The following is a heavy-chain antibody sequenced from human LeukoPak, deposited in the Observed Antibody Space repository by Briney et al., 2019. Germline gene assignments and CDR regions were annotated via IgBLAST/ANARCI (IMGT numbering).Heavy chain of an antibody. J-gene: IGHJ5*02. V-gene: IGHV4-59*08. CDR1: GGSISGYY. Sequence: TPSETLSLTYTVSGGSISGYYWSWIRQPPGKGLEWIWYIYYSGSTNYNPSLKSRVTISVDTSKNQFSLRLSSVTAADTAVYYCARLHYYGSGNWFDPWGQGTLVTVSS. CDR3: ARLHYYGSGNWFDP. CDR2: IYYSGST. D-gene: IGHD3-10*01.